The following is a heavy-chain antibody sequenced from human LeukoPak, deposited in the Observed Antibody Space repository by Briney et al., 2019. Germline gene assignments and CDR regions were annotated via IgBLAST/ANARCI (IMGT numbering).Heavy chain of an antibody. CDR3: AGAVAGYYFDY. V-gene: IGHV4-38-2*01. Sequence: SETLSLTCAVSGYSISSGYYWGWIRQPPGKGLEWIGSIYHSRSTYYNPSLKSRVTISVDTSKNQFSLKLSSVTAADTAVYYCAGAVAGYYFDYWGQGTLVTVSS. D-gene: IGHD6-19*01. CDR2: IYHSRST. CDR1: GYSISSGYY. J-gene: IGHJ4*02.